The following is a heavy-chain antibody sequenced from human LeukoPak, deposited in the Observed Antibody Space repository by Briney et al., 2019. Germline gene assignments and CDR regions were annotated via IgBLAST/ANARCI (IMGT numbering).Heavy chain of an antibody. Sequence: ASVKVSCKASGYTFTSYGISWVRQAPGQGLEWMGWISAYNGNTNYAQKLQGRVTMTTDTSTSTAYMELRSLRSDDTAVYYCARDGPSGFYYDSSGGIDYWGQGTLVTVSS. D-gene: IGHD3-22*01. V-gene: IGHV1-18*01. CDR1: GYTFTSYG. J-gene: IGHJ4*02. CDR3: ARDGPSGFYYDSSGGIDY. CDR2: ISAYNGNT.